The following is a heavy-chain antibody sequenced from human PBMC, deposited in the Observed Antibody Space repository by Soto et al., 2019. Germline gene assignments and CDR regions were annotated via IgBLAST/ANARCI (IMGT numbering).Heavy chain of an antibody. CDR2: ISVYNGKT. CDR3: VRDLDGSGSYYTDY. V-gene: IGHV1-18*04. D-gene: IGHD3-10*01. J-gene: IGHJ4*02. CDR1: GYMFINYG. Sequence: ASVKVSCKASGYMFINYGISWVRQAPGQGLEWMGWISVYNGKTNYAQNLQGRVTMTTDTSTSTAHMELRSLRSDDTAVYYCVRDLDGSGSYYTDYWGLGTLVTVSS.